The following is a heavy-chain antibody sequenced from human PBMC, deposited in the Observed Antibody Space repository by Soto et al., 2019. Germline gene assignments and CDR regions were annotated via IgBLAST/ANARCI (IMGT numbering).Heavy chain of an antibody. CDR3: ARVGPYYYGSGSYYSRYGVDV. V-gene: IGHV4-34*01. CDR2: INHSGST. Sequence: SETLSLTCAVYGGSFSGYDWGWIRQPPGKGLEWIGEINHSGSTNYNPSLKSRVTISVDTSKNQFSLKLSSVTAADTAVYYCARVGPYYYGSGSYYSRYGVDVWGQGTTVTVSS. D-gene: IGHD3-10*01. J-gene: IGHJ6*02. CDR1: GGSFSGYD.